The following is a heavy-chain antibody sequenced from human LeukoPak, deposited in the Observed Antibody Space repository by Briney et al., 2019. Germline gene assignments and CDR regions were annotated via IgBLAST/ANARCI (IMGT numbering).Heavy chain of an antibody. J-gene: IGHJ4*02. Sequence: PGRSLRLSCAASGFTFDDYAMHWVRHAPGRGLEWVSGISWNSGSIGYADSVKGRFTISRDNAKNSLYLQMNSLRAEDTALYYCARLTQLARGRYWGQGTLVTVSS. V-gene: IGHV3-9*01. CDR3: ARLTQLARGRY. CDR1: GFTFDDYA. CDR2: ISWNSGSI. D-gene: IGHD6-6*01.